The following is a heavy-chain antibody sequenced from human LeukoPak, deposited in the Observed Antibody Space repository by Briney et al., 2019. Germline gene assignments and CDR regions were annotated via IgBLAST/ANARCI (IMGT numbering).Heavy chain of an antibody. V-gene: IGHV3-30-3*01. Sequence: GGSLRLSCAASGFTFSDYAMHWVRQAPGKGLEWVAVISKDGSDKYYADSVKGRFTISRDNSKNTLYLQMNSLRAEDTAVYYCARGDQYYFDYWGQGTLVTVSS. D-gene: IGHD2-2*01. CDR1: GFTFSDYA. CDR3: ARGDQYYFDY. CDR2: ISKDGSDK. J-gene: IGHJ4*02.